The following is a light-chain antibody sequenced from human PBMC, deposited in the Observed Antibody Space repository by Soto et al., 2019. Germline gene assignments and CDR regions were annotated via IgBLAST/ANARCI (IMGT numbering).Light chain of an antibody. J-gene: IGKJ5*01. Sequence: DIQMTQSPSSLSASVGDRVTITCQASQDITNYLNWYQLKPGKAPKLLIYDASNLETGVPSRFSGSGPGTDFTFTISSLQPEDIGTYYCQQYNNLPTFGQGTRLEIK. CDR3: QQYNNLPT. CDR2: DAS. V-gene: IGKV1-33*01. CDR1: QDITNY.